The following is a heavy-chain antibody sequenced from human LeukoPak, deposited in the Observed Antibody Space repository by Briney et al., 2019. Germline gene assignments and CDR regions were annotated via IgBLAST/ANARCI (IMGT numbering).Heavy chain of an antibody. V-gene: IGHV3-66*04. CDR1: GFTVSSNY. CDR2: IYSGGNT. D-gene: IGHD1-26*01. J-gene: IGHJ4*02. Sequence: GGSLRLSCAASGFTVSSNYMSWVRQAPGRGLEWVSVIYSGGNTYYADSVKGRFTISRDNSKNTLYLQMNSLRAEDTAVYYCARRVVGATSVDYFDYWGQGTLVTVSS. CDR3: ARRVVGATSVDYFDY.